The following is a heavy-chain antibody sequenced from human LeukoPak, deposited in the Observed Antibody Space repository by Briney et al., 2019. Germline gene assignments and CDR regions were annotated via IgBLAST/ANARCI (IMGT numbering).Heavy chain of an antibody. CDR3: ARGLWFGELLPLGFDY. Sequence: GGSLRLSCAASGFPFSSYSMNWVRQAPGKGLEGVSYISSSSSTIYYADSVKGRFTISRDNAKNSLYLQMNSLRDEDTAVYYCARGLWFGELLPLGFDYWGQGTLVTVSS. V-gene: IGHV3-48*02. D-gene: IGHD3-10*01. CDR1: GFPFSSYS. CDR2: ISSSSSTI. J-gene: IGHJ4*02.